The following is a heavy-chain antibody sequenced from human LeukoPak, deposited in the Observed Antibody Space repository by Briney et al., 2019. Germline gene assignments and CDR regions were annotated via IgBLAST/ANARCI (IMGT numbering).Heavy chain of an antibody. CDR3: ARLTLSANDWCYDY. CDR1: GFTFSTYW. CDR2: IKEDGSEK. V-gene: IGHV3-7*01. Sequence: GGSLRLSCAASGFTFSTYWMRWVRQAPGKGLEWVASIKEDGSEKYYVDSVKGRFTISRDNAKNSLYLQMNSLRAEDTAVYYCARLTLSANDWCYDYWGQGTLVTVSS. J-gene: IGHJ4*02. D-gene: IGHD5-12*01.